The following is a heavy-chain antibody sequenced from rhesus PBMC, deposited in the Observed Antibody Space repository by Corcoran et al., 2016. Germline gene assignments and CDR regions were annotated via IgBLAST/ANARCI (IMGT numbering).Heavy chain of an antibody. Sequence: QVQLQQWGEGLVKPSETLSLTCAVYGGSISGYYYWSWIRQPPGKGLDWIVYIYGKRSSTNYNPSLKNRVTISKDTSKNQCSLKLSSVTAADTAVYYCARSAAAGTGRYYYGLDSWGQGVVVTVSS. D-gene: IGHD6-25*01. V-gene: IGHV4-73*01. CDR1: GGSISGYYY. CDR3: ARSAAAGTGRYYYGLDS. CDR2: IYGKRSST. J-gene: IGHJ6*01.